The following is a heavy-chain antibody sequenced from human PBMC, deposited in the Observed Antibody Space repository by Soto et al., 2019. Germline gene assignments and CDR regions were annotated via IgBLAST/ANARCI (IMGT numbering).Heavy chain of an antibody. Sequence: SLKISCKASVYSFTSYWIACVHQMPGKGLDCMGIIYPGDSDTRYSPSFQGQVTISTDKSISTAYLQWSSLKASDTAMYYCARPYSSSSSGVWGQGTLVTVSS. V-gene: IGHV5-51*07. D-gene: IGHD6-6*01. CDR1: VYSFTSYW. J-gene: IGHJ4*02. CDR3: ARPYSSSSSGV. CDR2: IYPGDSDT.